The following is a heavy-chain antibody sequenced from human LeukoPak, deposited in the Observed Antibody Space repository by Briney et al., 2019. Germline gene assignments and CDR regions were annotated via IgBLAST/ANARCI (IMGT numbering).Heavy chain of an antibody. CDR2: IRYDGSNK. CDR3: AKDHGLRGGTFDY. D-gene: IGHD3-10*01. J-gene: IGHJ4*02. V-gene: IGHV3-30*02. Sequence: GGSLRLSCAASGLTFSSYGMHWVRQAPGKGLEWVAFIRYDGSNKYYADSVKGRFTISRDNSKNTLYLQMNSLRAEDTAVYYCAKDHGLRGGTFDYWGQGTLVTVSS. CDR1: GLTFSSYG.